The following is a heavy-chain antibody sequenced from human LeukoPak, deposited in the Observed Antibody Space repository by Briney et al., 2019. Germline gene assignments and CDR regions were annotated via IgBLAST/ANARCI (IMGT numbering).Heavy chain of an antibody. V-gene: IGHV4-31*03. CDR3: ARCIAAAGRSFDY. Sequence: SQTLSLTCTVSGGSISSGGYYWSWIRQHPGKGLEWIGYIYYSGSTYYNPSLKSRVTISVDTSKNQFSLKLSSVTAADTAVYYCARCIAAAGRSFDYWGQGTLVIVSS. J-gene: IGHJ4*02. D-gene: IGHD6-13*01. CDR2: IYYSGST. CDR1: GGSISSGGYY.